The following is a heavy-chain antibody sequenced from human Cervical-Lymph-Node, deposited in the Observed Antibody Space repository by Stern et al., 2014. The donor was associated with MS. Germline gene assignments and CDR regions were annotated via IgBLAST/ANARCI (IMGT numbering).Heavy chain of an antibody. V-gene: IGHV3-7*01. D-gene: IGHD2/OR15-2a*01. CDR3: ARDRRAFLDY. J-gene: IGHJ4*02. Sequence: VQLVESGGGLVQPGGSRRLSCVASGVSFGTSWMSWVRQPPGRGLEGVANIRQDGYDKFYVDSVKGRFTISRDNARNSLYLQTNSLTVADTAVYYCARDRRAFLDYWGQGTHVAVSS. CDR1: GVSFGTSW. CDR2: IRQDGYDK.